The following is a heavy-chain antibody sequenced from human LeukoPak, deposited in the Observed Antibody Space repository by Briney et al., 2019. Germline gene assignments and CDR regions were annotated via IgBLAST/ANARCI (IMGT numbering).Heavy chain of an antibody. Sequence: VASVKVSCKASGYTFTGYYMHWVRQAPGQGLEWMGWINPNSGGTNYAQKFQGRVTMTRDTSISTAYMELSRLRSDDTAVYYCARELYDYVWGSYRPNWFDPWGQGTLVTVSS. CDR2: INPNSGGT. CDR3: ARELYDYVWGSYRPNWFDP. D-gene: IGHD3-16*02. V-gene: IGHV1-2*02. CDR1: GYTFTGYY. J-gene: IGHJ5*02.